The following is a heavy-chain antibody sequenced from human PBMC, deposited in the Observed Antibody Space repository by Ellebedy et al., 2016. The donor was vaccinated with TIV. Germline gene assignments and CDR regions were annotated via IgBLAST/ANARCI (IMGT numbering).Heavy chain of an antibody. CDR3: AGHTFRTYFDY. CDR1: GGSMSRYS. D-gene: IGHD2/OR15-2a*01. CDR2: IYSSGST. J-gene: IGHJ4*02. Sequence: SETLSLTXTVSGGSMSRYSWSWIRQAPGKGLEWIGYIYSSGSTNSSPSLKSRVTISVDTSKNQFSLKLFSVTAADTAVYFCAGHTFRTYFDYWGQGKLVTVSS. V-gene: IGHV4-59*08.